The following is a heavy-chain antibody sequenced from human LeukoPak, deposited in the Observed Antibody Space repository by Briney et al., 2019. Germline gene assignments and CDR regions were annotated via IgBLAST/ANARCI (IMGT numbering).Heavy chain of an antibody. V-gene: IGHV4-59*01. Sequence: SKTLSLTCTVSGGSISYYYWSWIRQSPGKGLEWIGYIYYSGTTNYNPSLKSRVTISVDTSKNQFSLQLRSVTAADTAVYYCAREDPQTTVPEGMDVWGQGTTVTVSS. CDR3: AREDPQTTVPEGMDV. D-gene: IGHD4-17*01. CDR1: GGSISYYY. CDR2: IYYSGTT. J-gene: IGHJ6*02.